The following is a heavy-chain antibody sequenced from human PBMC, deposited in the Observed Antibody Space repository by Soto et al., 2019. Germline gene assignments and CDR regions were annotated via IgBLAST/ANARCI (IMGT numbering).Heavy chain of an antibody. J-gene: IGHJ4*02. CDR1: GGSFSGYY. D-gene: IGHD3-22*01. Sequence: PSETLSLTCAVYGGSFSGYYWIWIRQPPGKGLEWIGEISHSGSTKYNPSLKSRLTISVDTSKNQFSLKLSSVTAADTAVYYCARAGDRSGYSDYWGQGTLVTSPQ. CDR2: ISHSGST. V-gene: IGHV4-34*01. CDR3: ARAGDRSGYSDY.